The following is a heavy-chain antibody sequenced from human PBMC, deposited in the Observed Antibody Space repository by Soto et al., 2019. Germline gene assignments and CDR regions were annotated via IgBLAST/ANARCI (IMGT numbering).Heavy chain of an antibody. J-gene: IGHJ6*02. Sequence: ASVKVSCKASGYTFTGHYMHWVRQVSGKGLEYLGWLKSDNGGAYSAPKFQGRVTFTRDTSTTTAYMELSGLRSDDTAVYFCARELCRIRSGRECPKFGLDFWGQGTTVTVSS. CDR2: LKSDNGGA. D-gene: IGHD3-16*01. CDR1: GYTFTGHY. V-gene: IGHV1-2*02. CDR3: ARELCRIRSGRECPKFGLDF.